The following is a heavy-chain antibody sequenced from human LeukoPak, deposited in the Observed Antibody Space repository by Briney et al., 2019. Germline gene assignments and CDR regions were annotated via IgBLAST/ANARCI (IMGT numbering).Heavy chain of an antibody. J-gene: IGHJ6*02. CDR1: GDSVSSISAA. CDR2: TYYRSKWYN. Sequence: SQTLSLTCAISGDSVSSISAAWNWIRQSPSRGLDWLGRTYYRSKWYNNYAVSVKSRITINADTSKHQFSLQLTSVTPDETAVYYCANLIAAAGSLMDVWGQGTTVTVSS. CDR3: ANLIAAAGSLMDV. V-gene: IGHV6-1*01. D-gene: IGHD6-13*01.